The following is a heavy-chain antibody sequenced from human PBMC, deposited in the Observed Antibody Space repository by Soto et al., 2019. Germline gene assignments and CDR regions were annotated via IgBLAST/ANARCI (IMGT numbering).Heavy chain of an antibody. CDR2: IYYSGST. CDR1: GGSISSGGYY. V-gene: IGHV4-31*03. J-gene: IGHJ6*02. D-gene: IGHD2-2*01. Sequence: SETLSLTCTVSGGSISSGGYYWSWIRQHPGKGLEWIGYIYYSGSTYYNPSLKSRVTISVDTSKNQFSLKLSSVTAADTAVYYCARDALGYCSSTSCYGDYYYGMDVWGQGTTVTVS. CDR3: ARDALGYCSSTSCYGDYYYGMDV.